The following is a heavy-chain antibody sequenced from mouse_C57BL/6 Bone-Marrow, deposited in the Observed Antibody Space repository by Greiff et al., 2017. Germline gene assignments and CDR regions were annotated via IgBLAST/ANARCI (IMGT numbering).Heavy chain of an antibody. J-gene: IGHJ3*01. CDR2: INPYNGGT. CDR1: GYTFTDYY. D-gene: IGHD1-1*01. V-gene: IGHV1-19*01. Sequence: VQLKQSGPVLVKPGASVKMSCKASGYTFTDYYMNWVKQSHGKSLEWIGVINPYNGGTSYNQKFKGKATLTVDKSSSTAYMELNNLTSEDSAGYYCARNPPYCYGSAWFAYWGQGTLVTVSA. CDR3: ARNPPYCYGSAWFAY.